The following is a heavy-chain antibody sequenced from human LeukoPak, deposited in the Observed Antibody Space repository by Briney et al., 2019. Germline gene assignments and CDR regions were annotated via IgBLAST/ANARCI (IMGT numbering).Heavy chain of an antibody. D-gene: IGHD1-26*01. CDR3: AREMGATPYYFDY. Sequence: SETLSLTCTVSGGSLSSYYWSWIRQPPGKGLEWIGYTYYRGSTNYNPSLKSRVTISVDTSKHQFSLKLSSVTAADTAVYYCAREMGATPYYFDYWGQGTLVTVSS. CDR1: GGSLSSYY. J-gene: IGHJ4*02. CDR2: TYYRGST. V-gene: IGHV4-59*01.